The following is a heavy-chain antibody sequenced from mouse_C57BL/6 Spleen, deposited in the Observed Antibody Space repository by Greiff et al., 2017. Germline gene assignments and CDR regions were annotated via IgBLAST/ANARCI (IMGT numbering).Heavy chain of an antibody. CDR2: ISDGGSYT. V-gene: IGHV5-4*01. Sequence: DVMLVESGGGLVKPGGSLKLSCAASGFTFSSYAMSWVRQTPEKRLVWVATISDGGSYTDYPDNVKGRFTISRDNAKNNLYLQMSHLKSEDTAMYYCARELGFYYVDYWGQGTTLTVSS. D-gene: IGHD3-1*01. J-gene: IGHJ2*01. CDR3: ARELGFYYVDY. CDR1: GFTFSSYA.